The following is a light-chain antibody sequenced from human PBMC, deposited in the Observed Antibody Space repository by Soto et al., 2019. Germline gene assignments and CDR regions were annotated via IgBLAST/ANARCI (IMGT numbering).Light chain of an antibody. CDR1: QRVSSY. CDR2: DGS. Sequence: IVLTQSPATLSLSPGERATLSCRASQRVSSYLAWYQQRPGQAPRLLIYDGSSRATGIPARFSGSGFGTDFTLTIASLEPEDFAVYYCQQRSNWPLTFGGGNK. J-gene: IGKJ4*01. V-gene: IGKV3-11*01. CDR3: QQRSNWPLT.